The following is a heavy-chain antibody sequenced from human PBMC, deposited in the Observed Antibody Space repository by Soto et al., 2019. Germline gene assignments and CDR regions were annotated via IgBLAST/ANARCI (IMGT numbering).Heavy chain of an antibody. D-gene: IGHD1-7*01. CDR2: IYRTGST. CDR1: GGSFTSNNW. CDR3: ASRDPGTSVDY. Sequence: PSETLSLTCAVSGGSFTSNNWWTWVRQPPGQGLEWIGEIYRTGSTNYNPSLKSRVTISLDKSENQFSLGVTSLTAADTAVYYCASRDPGTSVDYWGQGTLVTVSS. V-gene: IGHV4-4*02. J-gene: IGHJ4*02.